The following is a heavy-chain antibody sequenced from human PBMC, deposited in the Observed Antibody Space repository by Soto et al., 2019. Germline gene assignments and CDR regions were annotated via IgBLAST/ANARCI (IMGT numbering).Heavy chain of an antibody. D-gene: IGHD6-13*01. CDR1: GGSISSYY. CDR2: IYYSGST. J-gene: IGHJ6*02. Sequence: PSETLSLTCTVSGGSISSYYWSWIRQPPGKGLEWIGYIYYSGSTNYNPSLKSRVTISVDTSKNQFSLKLSSVTAADTAVYYCARDSGSSWYDHYYYYGMDVWAQGTTVPVSS. CDR3: ARDSGSSWYDHYYYYGMDV. V-gene: IGHV4-59*01.